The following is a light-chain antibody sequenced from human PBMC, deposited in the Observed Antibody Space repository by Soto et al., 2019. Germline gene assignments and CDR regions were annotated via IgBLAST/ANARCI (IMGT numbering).Light chain of an antibody. Sequence: QMTQSPSTLSASVGDRVTITCRASQSIDTWLAWYQQKPGKAPRLLIYDAYDLESGVPSRFSGSGSGTEFTLTISGLQTDDIATYYFQQYENFSPTFGPGTKVAIK. V-gene: IGKV1-5*01. CDR1: QSIDTW. CDR3: QQYENFSPT. J-gene: IGKJ3*01. CDR2: DAY.